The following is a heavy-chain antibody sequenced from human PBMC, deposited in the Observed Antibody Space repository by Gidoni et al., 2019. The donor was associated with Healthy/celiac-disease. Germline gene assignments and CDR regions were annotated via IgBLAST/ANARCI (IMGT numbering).Heavy chain of an antibody. CDR1: GFTFSTAW. CDR2: MKSKTDGGTT. V-gene: IGHV3-15*01. D-gene: IGHD1-1*01. Sequence: EVQLVESGGGLVKPGGSLRLSCAASGFTFSTAWMSWVRQAPGKGLEWVGRMKSKTDGGTTDYAAPVKGRFTISRDDSKNTLYLQMNSLKTEDTAVYYCTTRWNDGVGWFDPWGQGTLVTVSS. CDR3: TTRWNDGVGWFDP. J-gene: IGHJ5*02.